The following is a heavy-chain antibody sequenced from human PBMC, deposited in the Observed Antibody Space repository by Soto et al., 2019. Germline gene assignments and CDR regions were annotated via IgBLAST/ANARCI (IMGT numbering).Heavy chain of an antibody. CDR1: GFTFSSYA. V-gene: IGHV3-23*01. CDR2: ISGSGGST. D-gene: IGHD6-19*01. J-gene: IGHJ4*02. Sequence: EVQLLESGGGLVQPGGSLRLSCAASGFTFSSYAMNWVRQAPGKGLEWVSVISGSGGSTYYADSVKGRFTISRDNSKNTLYLQMNSLRAEDTAVYYFARRSSGWYFDYWVEGTLVTVSS. CDR3: ARRSSGWYFDY.